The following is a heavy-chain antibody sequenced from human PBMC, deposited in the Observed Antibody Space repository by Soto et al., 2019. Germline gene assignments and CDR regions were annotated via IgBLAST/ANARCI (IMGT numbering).Heavy chain of an antibody. Sequence: QVQLHQWGAGLLKPSETLSLACSFYSGSLSGYYWSWIRQPPGKGLEWIGEISPSGTTNYSPSLKSRVSISVDTSKNQFSLNLTSLNAADTAVYYCARAPKVSGSAQTRPDFWGQGSLVTVSS. CDR2: ISPSGTT. CDR1: SGSLSGYY. D-gene: IGHD6-6*01. J-gene: IGHJ4*02. V-gene: IGHV4-34*01. CDR3: ARAPKVSGSAQTRPDF.